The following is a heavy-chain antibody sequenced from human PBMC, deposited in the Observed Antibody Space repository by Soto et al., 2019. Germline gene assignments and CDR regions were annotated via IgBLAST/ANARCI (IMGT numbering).Heavy chain of an antibody. D-gene: IGHD2-2*01. J-gene: IGHJ5*02. CDR1: GGTFSSYA. CDR2: IIPIFGTA. Sequence: SVKVSCKASGGTFSSYAISWVRQAPGQGLEWMGGIIPIFGTANYAQKFQGRVTITADKSTSTAYMELSSLRSEDTAVYYCAPLPRYCSSTSCPRDWFDPWGQGTLVTVSS. V-gene: IGHV1-69*06. CDR3: APLPRYCSSTSCPRDWFDP.